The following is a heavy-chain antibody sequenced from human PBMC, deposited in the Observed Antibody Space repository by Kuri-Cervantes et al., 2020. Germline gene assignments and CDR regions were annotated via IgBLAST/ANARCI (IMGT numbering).Heavy chain of an antibody. CDR2: MKLDGSER. V-gene: IGHV3-7*01. J-gene: IGHJ3*01. CDR3: GAGAGWIFDV. CDR1: GFTFSSYA. D-gene: IGHD5-12*01. Sequence: GESLKISCAASGFTFSSYAIHWVRQAPGKGLEWVANMKLDGSERCYVDSVKGRFTISRDNTKNSLYLQMNSLRAEDTAVYYCGAGAGWIFDVWGQGTLVTVSS.